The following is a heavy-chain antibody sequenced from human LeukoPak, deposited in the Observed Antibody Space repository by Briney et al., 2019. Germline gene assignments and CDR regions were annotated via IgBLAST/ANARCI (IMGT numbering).Heavy chain of an antibody. J-gene: IGHJ4*02. CDR3: ARVKQQLVRRYFDY. CDR2: INHSGST. Sequence: PSETLSLTCAVYGGSFSGYYWSWIRQPPGKGLEWIGEINHSGSTNYNPSLKSRVTISVDTSKNQFSLKLSSVTAADTAVYYCARVKQQLVRRYFDYWGQGTLVTVSS. V-gene: IGHV4-34*01. CDR1: GGSFSGYY. D-gene: IGHD6-13*01.